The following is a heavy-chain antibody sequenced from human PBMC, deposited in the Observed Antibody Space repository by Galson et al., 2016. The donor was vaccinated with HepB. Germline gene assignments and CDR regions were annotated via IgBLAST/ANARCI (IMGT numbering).Heavy chain of an antibody. J-gene: IGHJ4*02. Sequence: LRPSCAASGSTSSSHWMTWVRPAPGKGLQWVANIKQDGSEKYYVDAVKGRFTISRANAKNSLQLQMNSLRAEDTAVYYCARDTSAWYYFDYWGQGTLVTVSS. CDR2: IKQDGSEK. V-gene: IGHV3-7*03. CDR3: ARDTSAWYYFDY. CDR1: GSTSSSHW. D-gene: IGHD2-2*01.